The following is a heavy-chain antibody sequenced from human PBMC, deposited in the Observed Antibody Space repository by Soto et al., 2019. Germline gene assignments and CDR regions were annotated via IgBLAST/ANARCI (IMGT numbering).Heavy chain of an antibody. D-gene: IGHD3-10*01. Sequence: QVQLQESGPGLVKPSQTLSLTCTVSGGSISSGGYYWSWIRQPPGKGLEWIGYIYDSGSTYYNPSLTSRVTISVDTSKNQCSLKLSSVTAADTAVYYCAREGFEEGSRNYYFDYWGQGTLVTVSS. CDR3: AREGFEEGSRNYYFDY. CDR1: GGSISSGGYY. J-gene: IGHJ4*02. CDR2: IYDSGST. V-gene: IGHV4-31*03.